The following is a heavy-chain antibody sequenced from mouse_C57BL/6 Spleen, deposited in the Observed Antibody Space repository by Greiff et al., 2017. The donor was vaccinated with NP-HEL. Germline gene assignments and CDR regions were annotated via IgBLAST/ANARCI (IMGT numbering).Heavy chain of an antibody. D-gene: IGHD1-1*01. CDR3: AYYGSSHWYFDV. CDR1: GFTFSNYW. Sequence: EVHLVESGGGLVQPGGSMKLSCVASGFTFSNYWMNWVRQSPEKGLEWVAPIRLKSDNYATHYAESVKGRFTISRDDSKSSVYLQMNNLRAEDTGIYYCAYYGSSHWYFDVWGTGTTVTVSS. J-gene: IGHJ1*03. V-gene: IGHV6-3*01. CDR2: IRLKSDNYAT.